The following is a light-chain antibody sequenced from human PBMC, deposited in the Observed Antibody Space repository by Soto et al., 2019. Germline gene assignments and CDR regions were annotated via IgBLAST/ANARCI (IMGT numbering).Light chain of an antibody. Sequence: SALTQRASVSGSPGQSITISCTGTSSDVGGYNYVSWYQQHPGKAPKLMIYDVSNRPSGVSNRFSGSKSGNTASLTISGLQAEDEADYYCSSYTSSSSVVFGGGTKVTVL. J-gene: IGLJ2*01. CDR2: DVS. V-gene: IGLV2-14*01. CDR3: SSYTSSSSVV. CDR1: SSDVGGYNY.